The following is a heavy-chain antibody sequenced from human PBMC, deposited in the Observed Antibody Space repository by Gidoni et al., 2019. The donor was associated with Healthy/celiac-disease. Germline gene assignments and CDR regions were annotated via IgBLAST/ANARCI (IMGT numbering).Heavy chain of an antibody. J-gene: IGHJ4*02. D-gene: IGHD1-26*01. V-gene: IGHV3-23*01. CDR2: ISGSGGRK. CDR1: GFTFSSYA. CDR3: AKPPLGGGAWALNHFDY. Sequence: VQLLESGGGLVQPGGSLRLSCAASGFTFSSYAMSWVRQAPGKGLEWVSAISGSGGRKYDEDAGKGRFRIARDNSKNTLYLQMNSLRAEETAVYYCAKPPLGGGAWALNHFDYWGQGTLVTVAS.